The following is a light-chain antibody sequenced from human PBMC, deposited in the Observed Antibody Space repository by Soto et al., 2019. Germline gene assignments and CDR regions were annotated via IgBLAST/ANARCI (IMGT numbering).Light chain of an antibody. J-gene: IGKJ4*01. CDR3: QQYDKWPPT. CDR1: QSISSK. V-gene: IGKV3-15*01. CDR2: GAS. Sequence: EITMAQSPDTLSVSPGERATPSCRASQSISSKLAWYQQRPGQAPRLLIYGASTRATGVPVRFRGGGSGTEFTLTISGLQSEDFAVYCCQQYDKWPPTFGGGTKVEIK.